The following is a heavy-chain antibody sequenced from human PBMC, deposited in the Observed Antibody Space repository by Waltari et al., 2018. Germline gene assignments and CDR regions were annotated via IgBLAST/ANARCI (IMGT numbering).Heavy chain of an antibody. CDR2: INHSGSN. V-gene: IGHV4-34*01. D-gene: IGHD5-12*01. Sequence: QLQLQQWGAGPLKPSETLSLTCAVYGGSFSCYYCTLIRQPPGKGLEWIGEINHSGSNTYNPNLKSRVTISVDTSKTKFSLTLSSVTAADRAVYYCARAWISLILGAKSAFDIWGQGTMVTVS. CDR3: ARAWISLILGAKSAFDI. CDR1: GGSFSCYY. J-gene: IGHJ3*02.